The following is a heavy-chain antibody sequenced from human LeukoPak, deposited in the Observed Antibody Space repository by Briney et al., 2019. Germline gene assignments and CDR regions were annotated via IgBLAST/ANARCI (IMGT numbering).Heavy chain of an antibody. J-gene: IGHJ4*02. CDR2: LYSDRSST. CDR3: VRDLRYCSSTSCYDPCFDY. Sequence: PGGSLRLSCAASGFTFSSYWMHWVRQAPGKGLVWVSRLYSDRSSTGYADSVKGRFTISRDNAKNTLYLQMNSLRAEDTAVYYCVRDLRYCSSTSCYDPCFDYWGQGTLVTVSS. CDR1: GFTFSSYW. D-gene: IGHD2-2*01. V-gene: IGHV3-74*01.